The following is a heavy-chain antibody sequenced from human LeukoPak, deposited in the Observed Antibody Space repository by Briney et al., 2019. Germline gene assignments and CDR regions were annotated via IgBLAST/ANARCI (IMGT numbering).Heavy chain of an antibody. J-gene: IGHJ4*02. CDR2: ISYDGSNK. V-gene: IGHV3-30*18. CDR1: GFTFSSSG. D-gene: IGHD1-26*01. CDR3: AKGGKWDVTPFDY. Sequence: GRSLRLSCAASGFTFSSSGMHWVRQAPGKGLEWVAVISYDGSNKYYADSVKGRFTFSRDNSKNTLYLQMNSLRAEDTAVYYCAKGGKWDVTPFDYWGQGTLVTVSS.